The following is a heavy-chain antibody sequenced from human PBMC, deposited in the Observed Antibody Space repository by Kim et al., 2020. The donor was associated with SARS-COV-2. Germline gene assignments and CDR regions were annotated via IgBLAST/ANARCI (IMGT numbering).Heavy chain of an antibody. V-gene: IGHV3-11*06. D-gene: IGHD3-9*01. J-gene: IGHJ5*02. Sequence: RFTISRDNAKNSLYLQMNSLRAEDTAVYYCARDYRYDILTGYDLWGWFDPWGQGTLVTVSS. CDR3: ARDYRYDILTGYDLWGWFDP.